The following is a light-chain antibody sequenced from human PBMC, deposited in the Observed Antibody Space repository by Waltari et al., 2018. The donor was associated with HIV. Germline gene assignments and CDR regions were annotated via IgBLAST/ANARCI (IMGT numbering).Light chain of an antibody. CDR1: QSVNRD. Sequence: EILMTQYPPTLSLSPGERATLSCRASQSVNRDLAWYQQSPGQSPRLLIHGASTRASHIPDRFSGSGSGTEFTLTISSLQSEDFAVYYCQQYNTWPPGAFGQGTKVEIK. CDR2: GAS. J-gene: IGKJ1*01. CDR3: QQYNTWPPGA. V-gene: IGKV3-15*01.